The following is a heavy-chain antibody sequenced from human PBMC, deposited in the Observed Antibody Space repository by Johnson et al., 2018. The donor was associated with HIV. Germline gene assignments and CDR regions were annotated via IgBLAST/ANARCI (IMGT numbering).Heavy chain of an antibody. Sequence: QVQLVESGGGVVQPGRSLRLSCAASGFTFSSYAMHWVRQAPAKGLQWVAVISYDGSDKDYADSVKGRFTISRDSSKNTLYLQMNSLRVEDTAVYYCARGAYSSSWHASDASDIWGQGTMVTVSS. V-gene: IGHV3-30*04. D-gene: IGHD6-13*01. CDR3: ARGAYSSSWHASDASDI. CDR1: GFTFSSYA. CDR2: ISYDGSDK. J-gene: IGHJ3*02.